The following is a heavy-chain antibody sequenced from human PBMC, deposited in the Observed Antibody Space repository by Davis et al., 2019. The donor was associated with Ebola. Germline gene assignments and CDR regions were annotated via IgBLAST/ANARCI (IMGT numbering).Heavy chain of an antibody. CDR1: GYTFTTYG. CDR3: ARDRYCSGGSCYSSYYYGMDV. Sequence: ASVKVSCKASGYTFTTYGISWVRQAPGQGLEWMGWISTYNDNTNSAQKLQGRVTMTTDTSTSTAYMGLRSLRSDDTAVYYCARDRYCSGGSCYSSYYYGMDVWGQGTTVTVSS. V-gene: IGHV1-18*01. CDR2: ISTYNDNT. D-gene: IGHD2-15*01. J-gene: IGHJ6*02.